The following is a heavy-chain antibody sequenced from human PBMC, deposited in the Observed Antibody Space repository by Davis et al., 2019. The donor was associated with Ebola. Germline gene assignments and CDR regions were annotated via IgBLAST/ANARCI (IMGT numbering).Heavy chain of an antibody. D-gene: IGHD4-17*01. CDR2: ISGGGGST. J-gene: IGHJ4*02. Sequence: GGSLRLSCAASGFTFSSYAMSWVRQAPGKGLEWVSAISGGGGSTYYADSVKGRFTISRDNSKNTLYLQMNSLRAEDTAVYYCARHDYGDSHFDYWGQGTLVTVSS. CDR3: ARHDYGDSHFDY. CDR1: GFTFSSYA. V-gene: IGHV3-23*01.